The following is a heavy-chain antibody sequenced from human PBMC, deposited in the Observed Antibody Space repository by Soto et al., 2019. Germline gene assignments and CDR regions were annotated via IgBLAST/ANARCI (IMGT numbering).Heavy chain of an antibody. D-gene: IGHD5-12*01. CDR1: GFTFSSHA. J-gene: IGHJ6*03. V-gene: IGHV3-23*01. CDR3: AKSGGYENYYYYYYMDV. CDR2: ITGSGDST. Sequence: PGGSLRLSCAVSGFTFSSHAMSWVRQAPGKGLECVSSITGSGDSTYYADSVKGRFTISRDKSKSTLYLQMNSLRAEDTAVYYCAKSGGYENYYYYYYMDVWGKGTTVTVSS.